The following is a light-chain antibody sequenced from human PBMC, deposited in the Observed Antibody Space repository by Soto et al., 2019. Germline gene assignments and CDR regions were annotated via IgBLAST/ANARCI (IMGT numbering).Light chain of an antibody. J-gene: IGKJ1*01. CDR1: QSVSSN. V-gene: IGKV3-15*01. CDR2: GAS. Sequence: EIVVTPSPATLSVSPGERATLSCRASQSVSSNLAWYQQKPGQAPRLLIYGASTRATGIPARFSGSGSGTQFTLTISRLEPEDFAVYYCQQYGSSGTFGQGTKVDIK. CDR3: QQYGSSGT.